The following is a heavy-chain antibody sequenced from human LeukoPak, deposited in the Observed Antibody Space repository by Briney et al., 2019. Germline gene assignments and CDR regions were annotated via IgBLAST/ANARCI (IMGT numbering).Heavy chain of an antibody. D-gene: IGHD1-1*01. CDR2: INPNSSGT. CDR3: ASRGTTGTTGNY. V-gene: IGHV1-2*02. J-gene: IGHJ4*02. CDR1: GYTFTGYY. Sequence: ASVTVSCTASGYTFTGYYMHWVRQAPGQGLEWMGWINPNSSGTNYAQKFQGRVTLTRDTSISTAYMELTRLRFDDTAVYYCASRGTTGTTGNYWGQGTLVTVSS.